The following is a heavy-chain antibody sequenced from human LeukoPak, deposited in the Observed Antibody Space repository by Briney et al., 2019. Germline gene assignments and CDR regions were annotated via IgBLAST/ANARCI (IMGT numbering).Heavy chain of an antibody. D-gene: IGHD4-23*01. CDR1: GVSISSYY. Sequence: SETLSLTCTVSGVSISSYYWSWIRQPPGEGLDWIGYIYYSGSTNCNPSVKSRVAMSVDTSKKQFSLKLSSLTAADTAVYYCARGGTAVIAPYAFDIWGQGTMVTVSS. CDR2: IYYSGST. CDR3: ARGGTAVIAPYAFDI. V-gene: IGHV4-59*01. J-gene: IGHJ3*02.